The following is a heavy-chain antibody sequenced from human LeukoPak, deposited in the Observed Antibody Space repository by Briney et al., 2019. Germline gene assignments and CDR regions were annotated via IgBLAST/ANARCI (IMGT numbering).Heavy chain of an antibody. CDR2: IIPILGIA. CDR1: GGTFSSYA. D-gene: IGHD3-16*01. J-gene: IGHJ4*02. CDR3: ARADDYVWGSYNRYYFDY. Sequence: GGSVKVSCKASGGTFSSYAISWVRQAPGQGLEWMGRIIPILGIANYAQKFQGRVTITADKSTSTAYMEPSSLRSEDTAVYYCARADDYVWGSYNRYYFDYWGQGTLVTVSS. V-gene: IGHV1-69*04.